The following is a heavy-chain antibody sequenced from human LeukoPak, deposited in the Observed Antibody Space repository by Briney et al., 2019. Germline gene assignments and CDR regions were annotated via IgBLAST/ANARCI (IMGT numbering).Heavy chain of an antibody. D-gene: IGHD6-6*01. CDR3: VKRSMTSKSNYYYDF. J-gene: IGHJ4*02. CDR2: TDSSGGST. Sequence: GGSLRLSCSASGFTFSSYAMHWVRQAPGTGLEYVSSTDSSGGSTYYAESVKGRFTISRDNSKNTLYLQMSSLRAEDTAVYYCVKRSMTSKSNYYYDFWGQGALVTVSS. V-gene: IGHV3-64D*06. CDR1: GFTFSSYA.